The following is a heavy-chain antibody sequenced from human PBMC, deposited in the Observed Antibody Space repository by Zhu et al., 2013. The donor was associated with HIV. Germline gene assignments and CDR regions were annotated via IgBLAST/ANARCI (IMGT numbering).Heavy chain of an antibody. J-gene: IGHJ5*02. CDR3: ARGGQRERNSWFDP. V-gene: IGHV1-18*01. D-gene: IGHD6-25*01. CDR1: GYTFTDYG. CDR2: ISAYNGNT. Sequence: QAQLVQSGAEVKKPGASVTVSCKASGYTFTDYGISWVRQAPGQGLEWMGWISAYNGNTIYAQKLQGRVSMTTDTSTTTAYMELRSLTSDDTAVYYCARGGQRERNSWFDPWGQGTLVTVSS.